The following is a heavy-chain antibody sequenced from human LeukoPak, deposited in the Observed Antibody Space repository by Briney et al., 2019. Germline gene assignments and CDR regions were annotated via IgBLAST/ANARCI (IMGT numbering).Heavy chain of an antibody. CDR3: AKDAYGSGSYDAFDV. J-gene: IGHJ3*01. CDR1: GFTVSSNY. CDR2: ISTGGLST. V-gene: IGHV3-23*01. Sequence: PGGSLRLSCAASGFTVSSNYMSWVRQAPGKGLEWVSSISTGGLSTYYADSVKGRFTISRDNSKNTLYLQMNGLRVEDTALYYCAKDAYGSGSYDAFDVWGQGTMVTVSS. D-gene: IGHD3-10*01.